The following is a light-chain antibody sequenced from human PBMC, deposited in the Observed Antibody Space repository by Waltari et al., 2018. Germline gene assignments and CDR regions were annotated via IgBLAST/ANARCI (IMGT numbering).Light chain of an antibody. CDR3: SAHGGSDRFYV. CDR1: SSDIGRSYL. Sequence: QSALTQPPSASGSPGQSAAISCTGTSSDIGRSYLVYWYQQPHGKAPKLIISEVNKRPSGVPDRFSGAKSGNTASLTVSGLQAEDEADYYCSAHGGSDRFYVFGTGTKVTVL. J-gene: IGLJ1*01. V-gene: IGLV2-8*01. CDR2: EVN.